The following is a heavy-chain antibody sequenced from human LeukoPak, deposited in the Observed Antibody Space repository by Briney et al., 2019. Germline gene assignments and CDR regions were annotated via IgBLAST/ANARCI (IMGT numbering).Heavy chain of an antibody. J-gene: IGHJ5*02. CDR2: ISSSSYI. CDR3: APNVLRFLEWSPNWFDP. D-gene: IGHD3-3*01. CDR1: GFTFSSYS. V-gene: IGHV3-21*01. Sequence: GGSLRLYCAASGFTFSSYSMNWVRQAPGKGLEWVSSISSSSYIYYADSVKGRFTISRDNAKNSLYLQMNSLRAEDTAVYYCAPNVLRFLEWSPNWFDPWGQGALVTVSS.